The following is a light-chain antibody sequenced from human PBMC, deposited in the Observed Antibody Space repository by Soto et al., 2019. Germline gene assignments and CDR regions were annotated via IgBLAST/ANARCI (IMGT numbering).Light chain of an antibody. J-gene: IGKJ4*01. V-gene: IGKV3-15*01. CDR1: QSVGRN. CDR3: QQYKHWLPSA. Sequence: EIVMTQSPATLSVSPGERATLSCRASQSVGRNLAWYQQKPGQAPRLLIYGASTRATGIPARFSGSGSVTEFTLTVSSLQAGGCGVYACQQYKHWLPSALGGGTKV. CDR2: GAS.